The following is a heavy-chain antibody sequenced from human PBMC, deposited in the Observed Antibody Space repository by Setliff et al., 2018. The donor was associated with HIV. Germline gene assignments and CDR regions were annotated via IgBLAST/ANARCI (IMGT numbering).Heavy chain of an antibody. CDR1: GGSFSAYY. CDR3: ARGATDYYDSTSYYYVFDY. Sequence: PSETLSLTCAVYGGSFSAYYWSWIRQPPGKGLEWIGEINHSGSTNYNPSLRSRLTISVDTFHNQLSLKLSSVTAADTALYYCARGATDYYDSTSYYYVFDYWGQGTLVTVSS. CDR2: INHSGST. D-gene: IGHD3-22*01. J-gene: IGHJ4*02. V-gene: IGHV4-34*01.